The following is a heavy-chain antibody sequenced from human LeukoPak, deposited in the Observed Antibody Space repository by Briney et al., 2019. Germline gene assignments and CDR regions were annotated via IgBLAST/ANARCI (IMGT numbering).Heavy chain of an antibody. J-gene: IGHJ4*02. Sequence: ASVKVSCKASGYTLTSYGISWVRQAPGQGLEWMGWISAYNGNTNYAQKHQGRVTMTTDTSTSTAYMELRSLRSDDTAVYYCARVGDWHYDFWSGYYYYFDYWGQGTLVTVSS. V-gene: IGHV1-18*01. CDR3: ARVGDWHYDFWSGYYYYFDY. D-gene: IGHD3-3*01. CDR2: ISAYNGNT. CDR1: GYTLTSYG.